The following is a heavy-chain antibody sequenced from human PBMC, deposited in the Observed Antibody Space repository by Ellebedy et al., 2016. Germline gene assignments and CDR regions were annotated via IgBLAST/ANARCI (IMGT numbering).Heavy chain of an antibody. V-gene: IGHV4-39*01. Sequence: GSLRLSXTVSGASISSNTYPWVWVRQPPGKGLEWLGGIYYSGSTYYNPSLKSRVTISVDTAKNQFSLEVRSVTAADTAVYYCASAGYWGQGTLVTVSS. CDR2: IYYSGST. CDR3: ASAGY. J-gene: IGHJ4*02. CDR1: GASISSNTYP.